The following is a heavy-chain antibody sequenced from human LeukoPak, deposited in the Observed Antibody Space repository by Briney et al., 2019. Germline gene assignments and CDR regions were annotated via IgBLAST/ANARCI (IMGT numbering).Heavy chain of an antibody. V-gene: IGHV3-21*01. CDR2: ISSSSSYI. CDR1: GFTFSSYS. J-gene: IGHJ4*02. CDR3: ARGTTYYYDSSGYYYFDY. Sequence: GGSLRLSCAASGFTFSSYSMNWVRQAPGKGLEWVSSISSSSSYIYYADSVKGRFTISRENAKNSLYLQMNSLRAEDTAVYYCARGTTYYYDSSGYYYFDYWGQGTLVTVSS. D-gene: IGHD3-22*01.